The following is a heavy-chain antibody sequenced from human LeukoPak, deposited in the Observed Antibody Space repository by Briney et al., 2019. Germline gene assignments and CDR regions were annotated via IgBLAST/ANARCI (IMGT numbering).Heavy chain of an antibody. CDR1: GYSISSGYH. CDR3: AREKTSGSYWVDC. J-gene: IGHJ4*02. CDR2: IYHSGST. D-gene: IGHD1-26*01. V-gene: IGHV4-38-2*02. Sequence: SETLCLTCTVSGYSISSGYHWGWIRQPPGKGLEWIGSIYHSGSTYYNPSLKSRVTISVDTSKNLFSLKLSSLTAADTAVYYCAREKTSGSYWVDCWGQGTLVTVSS.